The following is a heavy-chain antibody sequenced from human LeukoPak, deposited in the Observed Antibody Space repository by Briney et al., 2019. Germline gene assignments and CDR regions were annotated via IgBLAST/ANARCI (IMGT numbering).Heavy chain of an antibody. J-gene: IGHJ4*02. CDR3: ATSGWYLLPGVY. D-gene: IGHD6-19*01. CDR2: IYYSGST. CDR1: GFIFSSYSMN. V-gene: IGHV4-59*05. Sequence: MPGGSLRLSCAASGFIFSSYSMNWVRQAPGKGLEWIGSIYYSGSTYYNPSLESRVTISVDTSKNQFSLKLSSVTAADTAVYYCATSGWYLLPGVYWGQGTLVTVSS.